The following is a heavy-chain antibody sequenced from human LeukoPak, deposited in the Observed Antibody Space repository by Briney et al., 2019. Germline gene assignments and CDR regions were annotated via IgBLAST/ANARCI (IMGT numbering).Heavy chain of an antibody. CDR3: AKAYNYGSGSYYSFFDN. D-gene: IGHD3-10*01. CDR2: ISHDGSNK. J-gene: IGHJ4*02. CDR1: GFTFSDHA. Sequence: GGSLRLSCAASGFTFSDHAMHWVRQAPGKGLEWVAVISHDGSNKNGADSVRGRFTISRDNSKKTLYLQMDSLRAEDTAVYYCAKAYNYGSGSYYSFFDNWGQGTLVTVSS. V-gene: IGHV3-33*05.